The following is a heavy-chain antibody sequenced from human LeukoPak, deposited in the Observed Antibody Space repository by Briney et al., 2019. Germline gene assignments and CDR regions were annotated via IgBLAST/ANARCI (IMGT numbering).Heavy chain of an antibody. J-gene: IGHJ4*02. CDR2: ISSSSSYI. CDR3: ARDDYSNWNGDY. CDR1: GFTFSSYS. V-gene: IGHV3-21*01. D-gene: IGHD4-11*01. Sequence: GGSLRLSCAASGFTFSSYSMNWVRQAPGKGLEWVSSISSSSSYIYYADSVKGRFTISRDNAKNSLYLQMNSLRAEDTAVYYCARDDYSNWNGDYWGQGTLVTVFS.